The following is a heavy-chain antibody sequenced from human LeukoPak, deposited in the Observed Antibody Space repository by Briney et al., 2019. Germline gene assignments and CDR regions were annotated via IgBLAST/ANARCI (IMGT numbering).Heavy chain of an antibody. CDR3: ARDWGTYFDY. J-gene: IGHJ4*02. CDR2: IYYSGST. D-gene: IGHD7-27*01. V-gene: IGHV4-31*03. Sequence: PSQTLSLTCNVSGGSISSGGSRWSWIRQHPGKGLEWIGYIYYSGSTYYNPSLESRLTMSVDTSKNQFSLHLTSVTAADTAVYYCARDWGTYFDYWGQGTQVTVSS. CDR1: GGSISSGGSR.